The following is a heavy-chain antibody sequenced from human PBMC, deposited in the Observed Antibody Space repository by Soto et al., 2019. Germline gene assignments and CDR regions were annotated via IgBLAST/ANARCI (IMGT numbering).Heavy chain of an antibody. CDR2: FYYSGST. V-gene: IGHV4-61*01. Sequence: PSETLSLTCTVSGGSVSSGSYFWSGIRQPPEKGLEWIGYFYYSGSTKYNPSLRSRVTILQDMSKNQFSLKVSSVTAADTAVYYCARDGRMGTFDYWGQGALGTVSS. D-gene: IGHD1-1*01. J-gene: IGHJ4*02. CDR1: GGSVSSGSYF. CDR3: ARDGRMGTFDY.